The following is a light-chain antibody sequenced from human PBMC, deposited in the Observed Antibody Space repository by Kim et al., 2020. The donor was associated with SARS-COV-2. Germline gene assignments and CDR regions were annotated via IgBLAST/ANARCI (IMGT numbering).Light chain of an antibody. CDR2: DVT. V-gene: IGLV2-14*03. CDR3: SSYVSSTTI. Sequence: PAPVSASPGQSITISCTGSNYVSWYQQHPGTAPKLMSYDVTKRPSGISDRFSGSKSGNTASLTISGLQAEDEADYYCSSYVSSTTIFGGGTQLTVL. CDR1: NY. J-gene: IGLJ2*01.